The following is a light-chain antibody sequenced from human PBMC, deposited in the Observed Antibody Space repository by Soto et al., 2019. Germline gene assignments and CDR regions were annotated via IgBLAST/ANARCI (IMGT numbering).Light chain of an antibody. CDR1: SSNIGAGHD. CDR3: QSYDSGLSGSEV. J-gene: IGLJ1*01. Sequence: QSVLTQPPSVSGAPGQRVTISCTGSSSNIGAGHDVHWYQQLPGTAPKLLIYGNDNRPSGVPDRFSGSKSGTSASLAITGLQAEDEADYYCQSYDSGLSGSEVFGTGTKLTVL. V-gene: IGLV1-40*01. CDR2: GND.